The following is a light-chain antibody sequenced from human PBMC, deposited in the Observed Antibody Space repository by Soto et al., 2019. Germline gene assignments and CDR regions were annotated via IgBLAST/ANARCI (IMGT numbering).Light chain of an antibody. J-gene: IGLJ2*01. CDR3: SSYPGSTVV. CDR1: SSDVGGYNY. Sequence: QSALTQPPSASGSPGQAVTISCTGTSSDVGGYNYVSVYQQHPGKAPKLMIYEVSKRPSGVPDRFSGSKSGNTASLTVSGLQAEDEADYYCSSYPGSTVVFGGGTKLTVL. CDR2: EVS. V-gene: IGLV2-8*01.